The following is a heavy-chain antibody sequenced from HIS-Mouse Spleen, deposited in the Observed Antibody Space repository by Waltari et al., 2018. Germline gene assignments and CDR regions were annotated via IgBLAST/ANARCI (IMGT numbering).Heavy chain of an antibody. Sequence: QVQLQESGPGLVKPSETLSLTCTVSGGSISSYYWSWIRQPPVKGLEWIGYIHYSGSTNSNPSLKSRVTISVDTSKNQFSLKLSSVTAADTAVYYCAAPGYSSSWYAFDIWGQGTMVTVSS. D-gene: IGHD6-13*01. CDR3: AAPGYSSSWYAFDI. CDR1: GGSISSYY. CDR2: IHYSGST. J-gene: IGHJ3*02. V-gene: IGHV4-59*08.